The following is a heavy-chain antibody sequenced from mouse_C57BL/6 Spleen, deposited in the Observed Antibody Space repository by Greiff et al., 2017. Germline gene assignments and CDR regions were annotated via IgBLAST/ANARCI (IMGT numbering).Heavy chain of an antibody. Sequence: DVKLVESGGGSVKPGGSLKLSCAASGFTFSDYGMHWVRQAPEKGLEWVAYISSGSSTIYYADTVKGRFTISRDNAKNTLFLQMTSLRSEDTAMYYCARSPGAMDYWGQGTSVTVSS. J-gene: IGHJ4*01. CDR1: GFTFSDYG. CDR2: ISSGSSTI. CDR3: ARSPGAMDY. V-gene: IGHV5-17*01.